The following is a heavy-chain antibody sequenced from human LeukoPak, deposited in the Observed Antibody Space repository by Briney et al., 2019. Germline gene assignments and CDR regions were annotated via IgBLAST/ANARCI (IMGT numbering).Heavy chain of an antibody. Sequence: ASVKVSCKTSGDTFTRYDINWVRQATGQRLEWMGWMSPNSGHTGYAQLFQGRVTFTRNTSITTVYMELDILTSEDTAVYFCARGGITGTYADYYYYYMDVWGKETTVTVSS. CDR2: MSPNSGHT. CDR3: ARGGITGTYADYYYYYMDV. CDR1: GDTFTRYD. D-gene: IGHD1-7*01. V-gene: IGHV1-8*03. J-gene: IGHJ6*03.